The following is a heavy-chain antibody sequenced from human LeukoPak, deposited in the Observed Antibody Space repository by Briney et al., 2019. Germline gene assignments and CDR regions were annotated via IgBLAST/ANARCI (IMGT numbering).Heavy chain of an antibody. D-gene: IGHD5-12*01. CDR3: AKAGSNGYGWGPLNWVDP. Sequence: ASVKVSCKASGYTFTSYYMYWVRQAPGQGPEWMGWINPNSGGTNYAQKFQGRVTMTRDTSTSTAYVELTSLKSDDTAVYYCAKAGSNGYGWGPLNWVDPWGQGTLVTVSS. J-gene: IGHJ5*02. V-gene: IGHV1-2*02. CDR2: INPNSGGT. CDR1: GYTFTSYY.